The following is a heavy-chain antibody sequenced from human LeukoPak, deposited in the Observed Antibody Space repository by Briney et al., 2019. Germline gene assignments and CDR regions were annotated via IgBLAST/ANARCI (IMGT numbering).Heavy chain of an antibody. CDR1: GGTFSSYA. J-gene: IGHJ6*02. CDR2: IIPIFGTA. Sequence: SVKVSCKASGGTFSSYAISWVRQAPGQGLEWMGGIIPIFGTANYAQKLQGRVTITADESTSTAYMELSSLRSEDTAVYYCAVGVRVYYYGMDVWGQGTTVSVSS. V-gene: IGHV1-69*13. D-gene: IGHD3-10*01. CDR3: AVGVRVYYYGMDV.